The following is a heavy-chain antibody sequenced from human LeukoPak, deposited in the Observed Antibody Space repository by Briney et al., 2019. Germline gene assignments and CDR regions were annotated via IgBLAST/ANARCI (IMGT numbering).Heavy chain of an antibody. Sequence: SETLSLTCGVYGGSFSGYYWCWIRQPPGKGLEWIGEINHRGSTNYTPSLKSRATISVPTSKNQFSLKLTSATAAATAVYYCARALFRRCYYFFDPWGQGTLVTVSS. CDR2: INHRGST. J-gene: IGHJ5*02. CDR3: ARALFRRCYYFFDP. V-gene: IGHV4-34*01. CDR1: GGSFSGYY. D-gene: IGHD2-15*01.